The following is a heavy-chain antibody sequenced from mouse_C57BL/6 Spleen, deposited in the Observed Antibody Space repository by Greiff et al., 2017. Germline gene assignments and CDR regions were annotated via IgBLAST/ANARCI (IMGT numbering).Heavy chain of an antibody. J-gene: IGHJ1*03. CDR3: AVLRYEYFDV. D-gene: IGHD1-1*01. V-gene: IGHV1-50*01. CDR1: GYTFTSYW. CDR2: IDPSDSYT. Sequence: QVQLQQSGAELVKPGASVKLSCKASGYTFTSYWMQWVKQRPGQGLEWIGEIDPSDSYTNYNQKFKGKATLTVDTSSSTAYMQLSSLTSEDSAVYYCAVLRYEYFDVWGTGTTVTVSS.